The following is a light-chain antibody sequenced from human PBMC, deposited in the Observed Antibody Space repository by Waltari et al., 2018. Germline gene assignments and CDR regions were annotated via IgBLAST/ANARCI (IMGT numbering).Light chain of an antibody. CDR3: QQYNDWPLLT. CDR1: ESVSVD. Sequence: EVVMTQSPATLSVSPGDRATLPCRASESVSVDLAWYQQRPGQAPRLLVYGADTRATGVPARFSGRGSGTEFTLTISSLQSEDFAVYYCQQYNDWPLLTFGGGTRVEIK. V-gene: IGKV3D-15*01. J-gene: IGKJ4*01. CDR2: GAD.